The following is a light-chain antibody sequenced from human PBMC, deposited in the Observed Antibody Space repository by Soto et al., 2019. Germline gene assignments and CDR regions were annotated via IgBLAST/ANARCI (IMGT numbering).Light chain of an antibody. CDR2: GAS. J-gene: IGKJ2*01. CDR1: QSVSSK. V-gene: IGKV3-15*01. CDR3: QQYNDWPPMYT. Sequence: EIVMTQSPATLSVSPGERATLSCRASQSVSSKLVWYQQKPGQAPRLLIYGASTRATGIPARFSGSGSGTDFTLTISSLQSEDFAVYYCQQYNDWPPMYTFGQGTKLEVK.